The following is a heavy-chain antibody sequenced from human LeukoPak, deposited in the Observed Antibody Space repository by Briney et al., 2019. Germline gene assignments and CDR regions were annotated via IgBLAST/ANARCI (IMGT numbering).Heavy chain of an antibody. CDR2: INPNSGGT. J-gene: IGHJ4*02. CDR1: GYTFTGYY. V-gene: IGHV1-2*02. CDR3: ARSEYDSSGYLDY. Sequence: GASVKVSCKASGYTFTGYYMHWVRQAPGQGLEWMGWINPNSGGTNYAQKFQGRVTITRDTSISTAYMELSRLRSDDTAVYYCARSEYDSSGYLDYWGQGTLVTVSS. D-gene: IGHD3-22*01.